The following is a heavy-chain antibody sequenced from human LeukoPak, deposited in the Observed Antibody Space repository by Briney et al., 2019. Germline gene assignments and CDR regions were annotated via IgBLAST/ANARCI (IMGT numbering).Heavy chain of an antibody. D-gene: IGHD2-2*01. CDR1: GGSITSTLYY. V-gene: IGHV4-39*01. J-gene: IGHJ1*01. CDR2: IYHSGST. CDR3: AGQPENTRGFY. Sequence: SETLSLTCTVSGGSITSTLYYWGWFRQSSGKGLEWIGSIYHSGSTYYNPSLKSRVTISVDTSKNQFSLRLTSVTAADTAVYFCAGQPENTRGFYWGQGTLVTVSS.